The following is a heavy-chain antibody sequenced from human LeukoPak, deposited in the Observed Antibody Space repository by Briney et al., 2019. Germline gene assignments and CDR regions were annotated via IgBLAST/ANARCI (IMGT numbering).Heavy chain of an antibody. J-gene: IGHJ5*02. V-gene: IGHV1-46*01. CDR3: ARDNSIGGRGWWFDP. Sequence: ASVKVSCKASGYTFTNNYMHWVRRAPGQGLEWMGLINPSGSSTIYAERFQGRIVMTRDLSTTTDYMELSSLRSEDTAVYYCARDNSIGGRGWWFDPWGQGTLVTVSS. CDR2: INPSGSST. CDR1: GYTFTNNY. D-gene: IGHD4-23*01.